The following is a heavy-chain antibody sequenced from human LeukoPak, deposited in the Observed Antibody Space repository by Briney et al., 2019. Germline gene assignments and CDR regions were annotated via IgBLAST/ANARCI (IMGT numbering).Heavy chain of an antibody. J-gene: IGHJ4*02. Sequence: GESLKISCKASGYNFDFYWIGWVRQMPGRGLEWMGIIYPGDSDTRYSPSFQGQVTVSADRSIGITYLQWSSLKASDTAMYYCARHVAVDDPQGLSGDYGGNSGTFDYWGQGTLVTVSS. D-gene: IGHD4-23*01. CDR2: IYPGDSDT. CDR1: GYNFDFYW. V-gene: IGHV5-51*01. CDR3: ARHVAVDDPQGLSGDYGGNSGTFDY.